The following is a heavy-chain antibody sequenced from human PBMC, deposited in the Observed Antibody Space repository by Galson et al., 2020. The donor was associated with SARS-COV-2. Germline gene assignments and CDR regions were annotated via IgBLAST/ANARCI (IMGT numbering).Heavy chain of an antibody. Sequence: SGPTLVKPTQTLTLTCTFSGFTLSTSGVGVGWIRQPPGKALEWLALIYWDADKRYSPTLKSRLTITKDTSKNQVVLTMTNMDPVDTATYYCAHCWGYGDYVWFDPWGQGTLVTVSS. D-gene: IGHD4-17*01. CDR1: GFTLSTSGVG. J-gene: IGHJ5*02. V-gene: IGHV2-5*02. CDR2: IYWDADK. CDR3: AHCWGYGDYVWFDP.